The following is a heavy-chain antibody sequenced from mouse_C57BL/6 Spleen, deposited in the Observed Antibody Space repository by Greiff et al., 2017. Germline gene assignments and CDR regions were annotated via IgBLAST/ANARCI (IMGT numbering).Heavy chain of an antibody. CDR3: ARTTVVPSGDD. D-gene: IGHD1-1*01. J-gene: IGHJ4*01. CDR1: GYTFTSYW. V-gene: IGHV1-50*01. Sequence: QVQLQQPGAELVKPGASVKLSCKASGYTFTSYWMQWVKQRPGQGLEWIGEIDPSDSYTNYNQKCKGKATLTVYTSSSTAYLQLRSLTSEDSAVYYCARTTVVPSGDDWGQGTSVTVS. CDR2: IDPSDSYT.